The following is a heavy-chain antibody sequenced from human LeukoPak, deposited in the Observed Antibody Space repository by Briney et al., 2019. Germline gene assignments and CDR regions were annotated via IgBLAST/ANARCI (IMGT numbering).Heavy chain of an antibody. Sequence: GGSLRLSCAASGFTFSNYALSWVRQAPGKGLEWVSAIGGSGDTTYYADSVKGRFTISGDNSKNTLYLQMNSLRVEDTAVYYCAKMRYSGSYPFDYWGQGALVTVSS. CDR2: IGGSGDTT. J-gene: IGHJ4*02. CDR3: AKMRYSGSYPFDY. V-gene: IGHV3-23*01. D-gene: IGHD1-26*01. CDR1: GFTFSNYA.